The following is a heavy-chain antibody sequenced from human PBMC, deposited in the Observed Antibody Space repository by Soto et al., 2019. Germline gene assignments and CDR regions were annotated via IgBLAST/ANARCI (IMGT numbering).Heavy chain of an antibody. CDR3: VRSTFRRSRDLFHGFNV. D-gene: IGHD3-10*01. Sequence: PSETLSLTCAVHGGSFSGSYWDCIRQPPGKGLEWIGEVNHGGTSNYNPSLKSRAIISVDTSKNQFSLKLTSVTADDTALYFCVRSTFRRSRDLFHGFNVCGQGTTVT. V-gene: IGHV4-34*01. CDR2: VNHGGTS. CDR1: GGSFSGSY. J-gene: IGHJ6*02.